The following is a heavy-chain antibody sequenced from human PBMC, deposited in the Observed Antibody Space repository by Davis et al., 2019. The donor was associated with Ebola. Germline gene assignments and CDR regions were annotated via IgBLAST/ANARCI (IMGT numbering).Heavy chain of an antibody. CDR3: ATGAGWLTDS. J-gene: IGHJ4*02. CDR2: IYNNGGTT. D-gene: IGHD5-24*01. V-gene: IGHV4-4*09. CDR1: GGSISNDY. Sequence: MPSETLSLTCTVSGGSISNDYCNWIRQPPGKGLEWIGYIYNNGGTTNYNPSLKTRVPISVDTSKTHFSLKLTSVTAADTAVYYCATGAGWLTDSWGQGILVTVSS.